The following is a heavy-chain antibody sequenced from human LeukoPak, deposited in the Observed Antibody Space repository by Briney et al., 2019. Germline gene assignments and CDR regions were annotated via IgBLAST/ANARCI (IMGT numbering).Heavy chain of an antibody. Sequence: SETLSLTCTVSGGPIRSSYYYWGWIRQPPGKGLERIGSIYDIGSTYYNPSLKIRFTISVYTFKTQFSLKLNSVTAADTAVYYCARHYGPWGQGTLVTVSS. J-gene: IGHJ5*02. V-gene: IGHV4-39*01. CDR1: GGPIRSSYYY. CDR2: IYDIGST. D-gene: IGHD3-10*01. CDR3: ARHYGP.